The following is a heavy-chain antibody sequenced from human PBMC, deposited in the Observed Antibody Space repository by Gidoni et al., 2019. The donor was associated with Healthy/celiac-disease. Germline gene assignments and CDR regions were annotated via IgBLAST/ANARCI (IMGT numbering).Heavy chain of an antibody. CDR2: IYYSGST. J-gene: IGHJ5*02. V-gene: IGHV4-31*03. D-gene: IGHD6-13*01. Sequence: QVQLQESGPGLVKPSQTLSLTCTVSGCSISSGGYYWSWIRHHPGKGLEWIGYIYYSGSTYYNPSLKSRVTISVDTSKSQFSLKLSSVTAADTAVYYCARSAAAGPRADNWFDPWGQGTLVTVSS. CDR1: GCSISSGGYY. CDR3: ARSAAAGPRADNWFDP.